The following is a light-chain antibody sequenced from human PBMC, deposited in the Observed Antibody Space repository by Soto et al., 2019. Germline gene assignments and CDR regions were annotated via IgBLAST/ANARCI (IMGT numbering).Light chain of an antibody. CDR1: GSDIGAYAS. CDR3: FSVTSTSTHV. V-gene: IGLV2-14*01. CDR2: EVN. Sequence: QSVLTQPASLSRSPGQSITISCTGTGSDIGAYASVSWFQQHPGKAPKPMISEVNNRPSGVSNRFSASKSGNTPYLTTSGLQVEGEAEYFCFSVTSTSTHVFGSGTKVTVL. J-gene: IGLJ1*01.